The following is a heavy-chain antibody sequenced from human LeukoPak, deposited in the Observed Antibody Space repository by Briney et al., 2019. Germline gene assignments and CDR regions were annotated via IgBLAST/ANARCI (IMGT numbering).Heavy chain of an antibody. V-gene: IGHV1-2*02. CDR2: INPNSGGT. J-gene: IGHJ6*03. D-gene: IGHD5-12*01. CDR1: GSTFTGYY. CDR3: ARTGVRVATIHYYIDV. Sequence: SVKVSCKASGSTFTGYYMHWVRQAPGQGLEWMGWINPNSGGTNYAQKFQGRVTMTRDTSISTAYMELSRLRSDDTAVYYCARTGVRVATIHYYIDVWGKGTTVTVSS.